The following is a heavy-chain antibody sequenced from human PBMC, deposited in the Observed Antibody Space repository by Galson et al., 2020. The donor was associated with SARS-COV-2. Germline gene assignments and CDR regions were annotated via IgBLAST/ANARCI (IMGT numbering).Heavy chain of an antibody. CDR2: ISYDGSNK. V-gene: IGHV3-30*18. J-gene: IGHJ4*02. CDR1: GFTFSSYG. CDR3: AKSLYTYYYGSGSLN. D-gene: IGHD3-10*01. Sequence: GESLKISCAASGFTFSSYGMHWVRQAPGKGLEWVAVISYDGSNKYYADSVKGRFTISRDNSKNTLYLQMNSLRAEDTAVYYCAKSLYTYYYGSGSLNWGQGTLVTVSS.